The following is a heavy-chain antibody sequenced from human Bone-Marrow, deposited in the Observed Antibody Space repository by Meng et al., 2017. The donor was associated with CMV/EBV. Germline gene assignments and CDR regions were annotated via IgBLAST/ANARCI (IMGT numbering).Heavy chain of an antibody. CDR2: ISYDGSNK. D-gene: IGHD3-16*01. CDR3: ARDNSAGDDAFDI. Sequence: GGSLRLSCAASGFTFSSYAMPWVRQAPGKGLEWVAVISYDGSNKYYADSVKGRFTISRDNSKNTLYLQMNRLRAEDTAVYYCARDNSAGDDAFDIWGQGTMVTVSS. CDR1: GFTFSSYA. J-gene: IGHJ3*02. V-gene: IGHV3-30*04.